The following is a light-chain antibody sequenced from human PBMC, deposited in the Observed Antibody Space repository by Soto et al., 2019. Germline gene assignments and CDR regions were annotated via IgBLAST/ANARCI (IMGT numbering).Light chain of an antibody. Sequence: DIQMTQSPSSVSASVGDRVTITCRASQDISIRLAWFQQKPGEAPRLLIYTASSLHSGVPSRFSGSGSGTDFTLTIRGLQPEDFATYYCQQGHTFPLTFGGGTKVEIK. CDR1: QDISIR. CDR3: QQGHTFPLT. CDR2: TAS. V-gene: IGKV1-12*01. J-gene: IGKJ4*01.